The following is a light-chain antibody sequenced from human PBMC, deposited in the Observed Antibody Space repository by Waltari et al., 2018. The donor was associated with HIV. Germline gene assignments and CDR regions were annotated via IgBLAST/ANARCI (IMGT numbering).Light chain of an antibody. CDR3: SSYTGSNTLV. V-gene: IGLV2-14*01. Sequence: QSALTQPASVSASPGQSITISCTGASSDIGAYNYVSWYQQHPGKPPKLMIYEVNNRPPGVSNRFSGSKAGNKASLTISGLQAEDEADYYCSSYTGSNTLVFGGGTKLTVL. J-gene: IGLJ3*02. CDR2: EVN. CDR1: SSDIGAYNY.